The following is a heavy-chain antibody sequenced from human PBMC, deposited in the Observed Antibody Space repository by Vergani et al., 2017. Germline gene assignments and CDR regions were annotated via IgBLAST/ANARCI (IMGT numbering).Heavy chain of an antibody. D-gene: IGHD6-19*01. CDR3: TRHGRSGWAGYFQH. Sequence: QVQLVESGGGVVQPGRSLRLSCAASGCSFSSFGFHWVRQAPGKGLEWIGTIYYTGTTYYNEAHKSRLTISVDTSKNQFSLNLTSVTAADTAVYYCTRHGRSGWAGYFQHWGQGTLVTASS. CDR2: IYYTGTT. CDR1: GCSFSSFGFH. V-gene: IGHV4-39*01. J-gene: IGHJ1*01.